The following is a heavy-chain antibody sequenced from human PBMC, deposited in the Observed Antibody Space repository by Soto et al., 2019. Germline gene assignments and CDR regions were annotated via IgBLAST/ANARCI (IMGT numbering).Heavy chain of an antibody. D-gene: IGHD6-6*01. J-gene: IGHJ4*02. CDR3: ARDLVAVSGGVYSSSSGGYFFDF. V-gene: IGHV3-11*01. CDR2: ISNSGRTL. CDR1: GFTFSDYY. Sequence: QVQLVESGGGLVKPGGSLRLSCAASGFTFSDYYMSWIRQAPGKGLEWVSYISNSGRTLYYADSMKGRLTISRDNAKNSRFLQMNSLRSEDTAVYYCARDLVAVSGGVYSSSSGGYFFDFWGQGTLVTVSS.